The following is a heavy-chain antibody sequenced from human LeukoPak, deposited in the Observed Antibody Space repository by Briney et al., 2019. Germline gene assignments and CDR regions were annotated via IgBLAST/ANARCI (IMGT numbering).Heavy chain of an antibody. D-gene: IGHD3-22*01. Sequence: GGSLRLSCAASGFTFSSYGMHWVRQAPGKGLEWVAVISYDGSNKYYADSVKGRFTISRDNSKNTLYLQMNSLRSEDTAVYYCARDQEGTYYYDSSGYYGWYFDLWGRGTLVTVSS. CDR3: ARDQEGTYYYDSSGYYGWYFDL. CDR2: ISYDGSNK. CDR1: GFTFSSYG. V-gene: IGHV3-30*03. J-gene: IGHJ2*01.